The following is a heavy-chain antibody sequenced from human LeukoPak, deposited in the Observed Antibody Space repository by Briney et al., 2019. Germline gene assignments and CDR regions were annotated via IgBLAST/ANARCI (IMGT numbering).Heavy chain of an antibody. CDR3: AREGSAGDGAFDI. D-gene: IGHD3-10*01. CDR2: INPNSGGT. J-gene: IGHJ3*02. V-gene: IGHV1-2*02. Sequence: ASVKVSCKASGYTFTGYYMHWVRQAPGQGLEWMGWINPNSGGTNYAQKFQGRVTMTRDTSISTAYMDLSSLRSDDTAVYYCAREGSAGDGAFDIWGQGTVVTVSS. CDR1: GYTFTGYY.